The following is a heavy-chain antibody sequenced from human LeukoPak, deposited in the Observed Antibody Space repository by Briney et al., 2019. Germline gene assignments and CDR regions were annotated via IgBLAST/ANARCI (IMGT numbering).Heavy chain of an antibody. D-gene: IGHD3-16*01. CDR1: GFTFSSYA. CDR2: INGDSGST. J-gene: IGHJ3*02. CDR3: AKGYVRRSDAFDI. Sequence: GGSLRLSCAASGFTFSSYAMSWVRQATGKGLEWVSAINGDSGSTYYADSVKGRFTISRDNSKNTLYLQMHSLRAEDTAVYYCAKGYVRRSDAFDIWGQGTMVTVSS. V-gene: IGHV3-23*01.